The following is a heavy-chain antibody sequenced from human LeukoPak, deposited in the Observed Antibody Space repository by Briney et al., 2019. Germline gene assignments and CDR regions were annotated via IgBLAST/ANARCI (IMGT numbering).Heavy chain of an antibody. V-gene: IGHV5-51*01. Sequence: GESLKISCKGSGYSFTSYWIGWVRQMPGKGLEGMGIIYPGDSDTRYSPSFQGQVTISADKSISTAYLQWSSLKAPDPAMYYCVRGGGDRTMDYRGQPTLVTVSS. D-gene: IGHD4-17*01. CDR2: IYPGDSDT. J-gene: IGHJ4*02. CDR1: GYSFTSYW. CDR3: VRGGGDRTMDY.